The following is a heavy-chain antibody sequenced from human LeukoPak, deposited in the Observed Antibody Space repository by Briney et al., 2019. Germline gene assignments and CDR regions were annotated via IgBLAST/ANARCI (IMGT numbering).Heavy chain of an antibody. CDR1: GYTLTKLP. J-gene: IGHJ4*02. D-gene: IGHD3-10*01. CDR3: ATSNEFGSGSVYFYEY. Sequence: ASVKVSCRVSGYTLTKLPIHWVRQAPGRGLGWMGSFDPEDGGAVYARRFRGRVTMTEDTSTDTAYMELSSLKSVDTAVYYCATSNEFGSGSVYFYEYWDGRTLVTVSS. V-gene: IGHV1-24*01. CDR2: FDPEDGGA.